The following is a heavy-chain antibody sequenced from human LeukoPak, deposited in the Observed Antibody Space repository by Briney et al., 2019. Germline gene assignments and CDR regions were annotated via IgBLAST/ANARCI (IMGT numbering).Heavy chain of an antibody. Sequence: SETLSLTCTVSGGSISSGGYYWSWIRQPPGKGLEWIGYIYHSGSTYYNPSLKSRVTISVDRSKNQFSLKLSSVTAADTAVYYCARVKEGFGGTYYFDYWGQGTLVTVSS. V-gene: IGHV4-30-2*01. CDR3: ARVKEGFGGTYYFDY. CDR1: GGSISSGGYY. J-gene: IGHJ4*02. CDR2: IYHSGST. D-gene: IGHD3-10*01.